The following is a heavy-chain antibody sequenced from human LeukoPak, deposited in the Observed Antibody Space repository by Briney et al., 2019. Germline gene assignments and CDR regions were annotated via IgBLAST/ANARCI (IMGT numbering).Heavy chain of an antibody. Sequence: PGGSLRLSCAASGFTFSSYWMHWVRQAPGKGLVWVSGIISDGTSPIYADSVKGRFTISRDNAKKTLYLQMNRLRAEDTAVYYCSRGYSGGFDYWGQGTLVTVSS. CDR2: IISDGTSP. CDR3: SRGYSGGFDY. J-gene: IGHJ4*02. CDR1: GFTFSSYW. D-gene: IGHD2-15*01. V-gene: IGHV3-74*01.